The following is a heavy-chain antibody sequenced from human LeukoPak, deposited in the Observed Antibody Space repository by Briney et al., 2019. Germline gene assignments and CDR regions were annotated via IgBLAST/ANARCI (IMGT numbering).Heavy chain of an antibody. CDR1: GGSISSYY. CDR2: IYTSGST. J-gene: IGHJ4*02. Sequence: SETLSLTCTVSGGSISSYYWSWIRQPAGKGLEWIGRIYTSGSTNYNPSLKSRVTMSVDTSKNQFSLKLSFVTAADTAVYYCARDLRYSSSWYHDYWGQGTLVTVSS. V-gene: IGHV4-4*07. CDR3: ARDLRYSSSWYHDY. D-gene: IGHD6-13*01.